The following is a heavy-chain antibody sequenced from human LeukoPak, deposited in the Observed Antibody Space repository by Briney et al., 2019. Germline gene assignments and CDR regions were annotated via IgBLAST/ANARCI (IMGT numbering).Heavy chain of an antibody. CDR2: ISYDGSNK. CDR3: ASGRWLRPIDY. V-gene: IGHV3-30*19. D-gene: IGHD5-12*01. Sequence: GGSLRLSCAASGFTFNNCGKHWVRQAPGKGLEWVAVISYDGSNKYYADSVKGRFTISRDNSKNTLYLQMNSLRAEDTAVYYCASGRWLRPIDYWGQGTLVTVSS. J-gene: IGHJ4*02. CDR1: GFTFNNCG.